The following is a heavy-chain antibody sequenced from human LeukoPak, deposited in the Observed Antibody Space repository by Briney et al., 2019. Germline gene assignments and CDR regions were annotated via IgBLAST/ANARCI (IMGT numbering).Heavy chain of an antibody. D-gene: IGHD2-2*02. CDR3: AKASVAIPQYCNS. CDR2: IYSGGST. J-gene: IGHJ5*02. CDR1: GFTVSSNY. V-gene: IGHV3-53*01. Sequence: GGSLRLSCAASGFTVSSNYMSWVRQAPGKGLEWVSVIYSGGSTYYADSAKGRFTISRDNSKDTLFLQLNSLTAADTAMYFCAKASVAIPQYCNSWGQGTLVTVSS.